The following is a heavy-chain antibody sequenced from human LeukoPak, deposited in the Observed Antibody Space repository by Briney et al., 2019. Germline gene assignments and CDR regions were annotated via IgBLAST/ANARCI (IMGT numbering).Heavy chain of an antibody. D-gene: IGHD1-26*01. V-gene: IGHV1-2*02. Sequence: ASVKVSCKASGYTFTGYYMHWVRQAPGQGLEWMGWINPNSGGTNYAQKFQGRVTMTRDTSISTAYMELSRLRSDDTAVYYCARGAAWELLPLTYFYYWGQGTLVTVSS. CDR2: INPNSGGT. CDR1: GYTFTGYY. J-gene: IGHJ4*02. CDR3: ARGAAWELLPLTYFYY.